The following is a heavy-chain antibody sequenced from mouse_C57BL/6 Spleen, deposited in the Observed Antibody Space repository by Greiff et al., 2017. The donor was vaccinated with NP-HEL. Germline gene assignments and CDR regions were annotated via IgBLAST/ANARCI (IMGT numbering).Heavy chain of an antibody. CDR1: GYTFTDYN. Sequence: EVQLQQSGPELVKPGASVKIPCKASGYTFTDYNMDWVKQSHGKSLEWIGDINPNNGGTIYNQKFKGKATLNVDKSSSTAYMELRSLTSEDTAVYYCARDYYGLRYFDVWGTGTTVTVSS. D-gene: IGHD1-1*01. J-gene: IGHJ1*03. CDR3: ARDYYGLRYFDV. CDR2: INPNNGGT. V-gene: IGHV1-18*01.